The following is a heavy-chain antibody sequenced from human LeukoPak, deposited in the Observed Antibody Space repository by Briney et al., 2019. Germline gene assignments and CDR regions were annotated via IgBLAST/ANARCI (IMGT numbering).Heavy chain of an antibody. CDR1: GRPISSGDYY. V-gene: IGHV4-39*01. CDR2: IYSGRMP. J-gene: IGHJ4*02. CDR3: ARHFDHPTAYFDS. Sequence: SDTLSLTCTVTGRPISSGDYYWSWIRQPPAKGLEWIASIYSGRMPFYNPSLKSRLTISADTSRNHFSLRLTSVTAADTALYFCARHFDHPTAYFDSWGQGSLVCVSS. D-gene: IGHD1-14*01.